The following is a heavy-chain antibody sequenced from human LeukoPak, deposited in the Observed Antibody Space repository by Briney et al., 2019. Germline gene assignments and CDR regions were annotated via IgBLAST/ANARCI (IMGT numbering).Heavy chain of an antibody. CDR2: ISGSGGST. CDR3: AKAFNVDTAMVRLDP. CDR1: GFTFSSYA. D-gene: IGHD5-18*01. Sequence: PGGSLRLSCAASGFTFSSYAMSWVRQAPGKGLEWVSAISGSGGSTYYADSVKGRFTISRDNSKNTLYLQMNTLRAEDTAIYYCAKAFNVDTAMVRLDPWGQGTLVTVSS. J-gene: IGHJ5*02. V-gene: IGHV3-23*01.